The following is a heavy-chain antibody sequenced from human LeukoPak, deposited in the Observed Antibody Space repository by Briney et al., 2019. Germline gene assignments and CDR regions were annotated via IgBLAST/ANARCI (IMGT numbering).Heavy chain of an antibody. CDR1: GFSVSSNY. CDR2: IYSGGST. D-gene: IGHD5-12*01. CDR3: ARLNGYDYYFDY. Sequence: GGSLHLSCAASGFSVSSNYMSWVRQAPGKGLEGVSVIYSGGSTYYADSVKGRFTISRDNSKNTLYLQMNSLRAEDTAVYYCARLNGYDYYFDYWGQGTLVTVSS. J-gene: IGHJ4*02. V-gene: IGHV3-66*01.